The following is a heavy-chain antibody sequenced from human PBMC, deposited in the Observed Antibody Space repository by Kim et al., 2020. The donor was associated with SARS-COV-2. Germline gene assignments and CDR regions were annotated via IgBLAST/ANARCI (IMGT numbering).Heavy chain of an antibody. J-gene: IGHJ4*02. V-gene: IGHV4-39*01. D-gene: IGHD6-13*01. Sequence: SETLSLTCTVSGGSISSSSYYWGWIRQPPGKGLEWIGSIYYSGSTYYNPSLKSRVTISVDTSKNQFSLKLSSVTAADTAVYYCARHQTGYSSSEVDYWGQGTLVTVSS. CDR3: ARHQTGYSSSEVDY. CDR1: GGSISSSSYY. CDR2: IYYSGST.